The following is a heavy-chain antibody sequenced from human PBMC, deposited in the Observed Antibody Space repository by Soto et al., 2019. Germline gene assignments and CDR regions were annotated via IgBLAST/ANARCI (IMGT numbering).Heavy chain of an antibody. CDR1: GGSLSGYY. Sequence: SETLSLTCAVYGGSLSGYYWSWIRQPPGKGLEWIGYIYYSGSTNYNPSLKSRVTISVDTSKNQFSLKLSSVTAADTAVYYCASWYCYDSSGYYYVYAFDIWGQGTMVTVSS. J-gene: IGHJ3*02. CDR3: ASWYCYDSSGYYYVYAFDI. CDR2: IYYSGST. D-gene: IGHD3-22*01. V-gene: IGHV4-59*08.